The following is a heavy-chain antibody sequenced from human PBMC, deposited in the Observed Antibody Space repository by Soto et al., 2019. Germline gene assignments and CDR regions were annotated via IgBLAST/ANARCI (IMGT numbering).Heavy chain of an antibody. CDR2: ISSSSSYI. CDR3: ARALTDLAEYFQH. Sequence: GGSLRLSCAASGFTFSSYSMNWVRQAPGKGLEWVSSISSSSSYIYYADSVKGRFTISRDNAKNSLYLQMNSLRAEDTAVYYCARALTDLAEYFQHWGQGTLVTVSS. J-gene: IGHJ1*01. V-gene: IGHV3-21*01. CDR1: GFTFSSYS.